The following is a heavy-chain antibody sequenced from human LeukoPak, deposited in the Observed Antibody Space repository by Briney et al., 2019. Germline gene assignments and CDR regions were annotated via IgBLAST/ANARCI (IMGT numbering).Heavy chain of an antibody. D-gene: IGHD3-10*01. Sequence: SETLSLTCTVSGYSISGGYYWGWIRQPPGKGLEWIGYIYYSGSTYYNPSLKSRVTISVDTSKNQFSLKLSSVTAADTAVYYCARVLLWFGEFPRLLGWFDPWGQGTLVTVSS. J-gene: IGHJ5*02. CDR1: GYSISGGYY. CDR2: IYYSGST. V-gene: IGHV4-38-2*02. CDR3: ARVLLWFGEFPRLLGWFDP.